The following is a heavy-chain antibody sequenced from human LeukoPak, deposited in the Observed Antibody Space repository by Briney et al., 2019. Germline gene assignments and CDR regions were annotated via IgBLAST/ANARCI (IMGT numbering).Heavy chain of an antibody. V-gene: IGHV1-24*01. CDR1: GYTLTELS. Sequence: ASVKVSCKVSGYTLTELSMHWVRPAPGKGLEWMGGFDPEDDETIYAQKFQGRVTMAEDTSTDTAYMELSSLRSEDTAVYYCATSYDSSGYYPSWFDPWGQGTLVTVSS. CDR3: ATSYDSSGYYPSWFDP. D-gene: IGHD3-22*01. J-gene: IGHJ5*02. CDR2: FDPEDDET.